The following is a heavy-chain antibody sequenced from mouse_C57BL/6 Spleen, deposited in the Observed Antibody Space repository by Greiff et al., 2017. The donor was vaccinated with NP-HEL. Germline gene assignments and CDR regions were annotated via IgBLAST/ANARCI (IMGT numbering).Heavy chain of an antibody. CDR1: GFNIKDDY. CDR2: IDPENGDT. Sequence: VQLKQSGAELVRPGASVKLSCTASGFNIKDDYMHWVKQRPEQGLEWIGWIDPENGDTEYASKFQGKATITADTSSNTAYLQLSSLTSEDTAVYYCTPVLRGDYWGQGTSVTVSS. CDR3: TPVLRGDY. V-gene: IGHV14-4*01. J-gene: IGHJ4*01. D-gene: IGHD1-1*01.